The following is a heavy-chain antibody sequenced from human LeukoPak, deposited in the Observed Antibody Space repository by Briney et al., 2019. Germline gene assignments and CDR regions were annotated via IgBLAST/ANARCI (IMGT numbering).Heavy chain of an antibody. CDR3: AKDYEYNSNTWYFH. CDR2: ISYDGSNK. D-gene: IGHD6-13*01. J-gene: IGHJ4*02. V-gene: IGHV3-30-3*02. Sequence: GGSLRLSCAASGFTISSYAMHWVRQAPGKGLEWVAVISYDGSNKYYADSVRGRFTISRDNSKNTLYLQMNSLRAEDTAVYYCAKDYEYNSNTWYFHWGRGTLVSVSS. CDR1: GFTISSYA.